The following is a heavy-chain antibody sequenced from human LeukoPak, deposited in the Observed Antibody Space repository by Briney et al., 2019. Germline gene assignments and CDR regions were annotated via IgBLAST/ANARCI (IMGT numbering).Heavy chain of an antibody. CDR3: AKDSGDWTRATLLPGDYYFDY. CDR1: GFTFSNFA. J-gene: IGHJ4*02. V-gene: IGHV3-23*01. D-gene: IGHD2-21*01. Sequence: TGGSLRLSCAASGFTFSNFAMTWVRQAPRKGLEWVSAISSSGGDTDYADSGKGRFTISRDNSKNAMYLKTDCLRLGDTALYYCAKDSGDWTRATLLPGDYYFDYWGQGAQVTVSS. CDR2: ISSSGGDT.